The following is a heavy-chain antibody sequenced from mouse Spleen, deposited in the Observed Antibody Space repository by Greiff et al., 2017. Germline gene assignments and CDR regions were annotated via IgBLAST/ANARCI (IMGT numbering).Heavy chain of an antibody. J-gene: IGHJ4*01. CDR2: INPSSGYT. Sequence: VQGVESGAELAKPGASVKLSCKASGYTFTSYWMHWVKQRPGQGLEWIGYINPSSGYTKYNQKFKDKATLTADKSSSTAYMQLSSLTYEDSAVYYCARSNFHYYAMDYWGQGTSVTVSS. CDR1: GYTFTSYW. D-gene: IGHD2-5*01. V-gene: IGHV1-7*01. CDR3: ARSNFHYYAMDY.